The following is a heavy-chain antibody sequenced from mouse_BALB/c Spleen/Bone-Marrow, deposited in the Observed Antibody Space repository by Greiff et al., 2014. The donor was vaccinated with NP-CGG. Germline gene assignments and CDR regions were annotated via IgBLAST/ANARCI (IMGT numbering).Heavy chain of an antibody. CDR3: ARADGFYDY. V-gene: IGHV2-2*02. D-gene: IGHD2-3*01. CDR1: GFSLTNFG. J-gene: IGHJ2*01. Sequence: VMLVESGPGLVQPSQSLSITCTVSGFSLTNFGVQWVRQSPGKGLEWLGVIWSGGSTDYNAAFISRLSISKDNSKSQVFFKMNSLQANDTAIYYCARADGFYDYWGQGTTLTVSS. CDR2: IWSGGST.